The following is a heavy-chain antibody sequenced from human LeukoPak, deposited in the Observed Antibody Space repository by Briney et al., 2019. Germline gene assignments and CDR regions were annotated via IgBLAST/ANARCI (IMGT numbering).Heavy chain of an antibody. CDR2: IYYSGTT. CDR1: GFTFTKYW. CDR3: ARDETHFYGSGSSNWFDP. Sequence: PGGSLRLSCVASGFTFTKYWMTWVRQAPGKGLEWIGYIYYSGTTIYNPSLKSRLTISLDTSKNQFSLNLSSVTAADTAVYYCARDETHFYGSGSSNWFDPWGQGTLVTVSS. J-gene: IGHJ5*02. D-gene: IGHD3-10*01. V-gene: IGHV4-59*12.